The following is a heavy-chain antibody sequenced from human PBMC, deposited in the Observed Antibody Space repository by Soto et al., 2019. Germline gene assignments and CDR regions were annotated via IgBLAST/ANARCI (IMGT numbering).Heavy chain of an antibody. D-gene: IGHD5-18*01. Sequence: SETLSLTCPVSGGSVPSDADYWSWIRQSPGKGREWIGYISNSGSTGYNPSLKTRLSMSVDRSKNPFTLRLTSVTAAGPAVYFCATESGSTYGYFDYWGQGTQVTVS. CDR3: ATESGSTYGYFDY. J-gene: IGHJ4*02. CDR1: GGSVPSDADY. V-gene: IGHV4-30-4*01. CDR2: ISNSGST.